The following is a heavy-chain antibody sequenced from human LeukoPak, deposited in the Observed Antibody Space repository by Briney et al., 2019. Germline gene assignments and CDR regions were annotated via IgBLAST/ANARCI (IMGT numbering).Heavy chain of an antibody. Sequence: PSETLCLTCTLSGRSISSSSSYRGWIRQPPGKGLEWIGSIYYSGSTYYNPSLKSRVTISVDTSKNQFSLKLSSVTAADTAVYYCARLASKDIVVVVAATRGGLFDSRGQGTLVTVSS. CDR3: ARLASKDIVVVVAATRGGLFDS. CDR2: IYYSGST. CDR1: GRSISSSSSY. V-gene: IGHV4-39*01. J-gene: IGHJ4*02. D-gene: IGHD2-15*01.